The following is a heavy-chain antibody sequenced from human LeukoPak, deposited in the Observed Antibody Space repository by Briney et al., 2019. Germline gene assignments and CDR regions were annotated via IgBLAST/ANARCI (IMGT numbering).Heavy chain of an antibody. Sequence: GGSLRLSCAASGFTFSSYAMSWVRQAPGKGLEWVANIKQDGSEKYYVDSVKGRFTISRDNAKNSLYLQMNSLRAEDTAVYYCARDIRYYDFWSGFGGAGYYYYMDVWGKGTTVTVSS. D-gene: IGHD3-3*01. V-gene: IGHV3-7*01. CDR3: ARDIRYYDFWSGFGGAGYYYYMDV. CDR1: GFTFSSYA. CDR2: IKQDGSEK. J-gene: IGHJ6*03.